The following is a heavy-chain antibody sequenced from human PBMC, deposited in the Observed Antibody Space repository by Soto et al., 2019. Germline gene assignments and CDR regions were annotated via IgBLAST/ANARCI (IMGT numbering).Heavy chain of an antibody. CDR1: GFTFSRYS. Sequence: EVQLVESGGGLVKPGGSLRLSCAASGFTFSRYSMNWVRQAPGKGLEWVSSISSSSSYIYYADSVKGRFTISRDNAKNSLYLQMNSLRAEDTAVYYCARDPAYYYYGMDVWGQGTTVTVSS. CDR2: ISSSSSYI. J-gene: IGHJ6*02. V-gene: IGHV3-21*01. D-gene: IGHD2-2*01. CDR3: ARDPAYYYYGMDV.